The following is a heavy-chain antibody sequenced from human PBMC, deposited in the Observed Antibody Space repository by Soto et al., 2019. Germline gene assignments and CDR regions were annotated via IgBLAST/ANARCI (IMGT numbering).Heavy chain of an antibody. V-gene: IGHV4-59*01. CDR2: IYYSGST. CDR3: ARDEYTCGRGFDH. J-gene: IGHJ5*02. Sequence: PSETLSLTCTVSGGSISSSYWSWIRQPPGKGLEWIGYIYYSGSTNYNPSLKRRVTISVDTSKNQFSLKLSSSTASDPAVYYCARDEYTCGRGFDHWGQGTLVTVSS. CDR1: GGSISSSY. D-gene: IGHD5-18*01.